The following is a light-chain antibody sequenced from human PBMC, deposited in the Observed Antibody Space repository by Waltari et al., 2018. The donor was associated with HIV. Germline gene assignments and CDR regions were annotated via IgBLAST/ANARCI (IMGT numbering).Light chain of an antibody. CDR3: QQSYKTSYS. V-gene: IGKV1-39*01. CDR2: AAS. Sequence: ILISQSPHPLSASLGHKVTLPCRASPSISNYLNWYQQKPGKAPKLLIYAASNLQSGVPSRFSGSGSGTDFTLTISSLQPEDFATYYCQQSYKTSYSFGQGTKLEIK. CDR1: PSISNY. J-gene: IGKJ2*03.